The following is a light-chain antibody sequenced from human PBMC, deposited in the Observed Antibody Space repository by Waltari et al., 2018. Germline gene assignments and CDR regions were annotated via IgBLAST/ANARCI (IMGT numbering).Light chain of an antibody. CDR2: AAS. CDR3: QQSYSIPQT. J-gene: IGKJ1*01. Sequence: DIQMTQSPSSLSASVADSVTVTCRASQSVTRYLHWYQQKPGQAPTLLIYAASTLQSGVPSRFSGSGSGTDFTLTISSLQPEDFATYYCQQSYSIPQTFGQGTKVEVK. CDR1: QSVTRY. V-gene: IGKV1-39*01.